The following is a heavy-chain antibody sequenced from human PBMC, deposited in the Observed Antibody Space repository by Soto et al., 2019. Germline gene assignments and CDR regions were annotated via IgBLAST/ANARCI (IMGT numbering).Heavy chain of an antibody. CDR1: GGSINSYW. CDR2: VYSSGTT. D-gene: IGHD3-10*01. CDR3: ARDIGSYAYGEGY. V-gene: IGHV4-4*07. Sequence: RSLTCSVSGGSINSYWWSWIRQPAGKGLEWIGRVYSSGTTDYNPSLNSRATMSVETSKNQFSLKLSSVTAADTAVYYCARDIGSYAYGEGYWGQGIQVTVSS. J-gene: IGHJ4*02.